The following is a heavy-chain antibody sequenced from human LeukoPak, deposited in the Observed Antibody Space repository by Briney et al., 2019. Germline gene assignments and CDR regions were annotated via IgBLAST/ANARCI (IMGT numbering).Heavy chain of an antibody. D-gene: IGHD3-22*01. J-gene: IGHJ4*02. Sequence: PGGSLRLSGAASRFTFSSYAMSWLRQAPGKGLEWVSGISGSGGSTYYADSVKGRFTISRDNSKNTLYLQMNSLRAEDTAVYYCAKARGTVVPPFDYWGQGTLVTVSS. CDR2: ISGSGGST. V-gene: IGHV3-23*01. CDR3: AKARGTVVPPFDY. CDR1: RFTFSSYA.